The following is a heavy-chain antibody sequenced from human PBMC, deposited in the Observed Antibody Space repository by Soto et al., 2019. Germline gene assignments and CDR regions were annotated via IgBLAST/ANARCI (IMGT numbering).Heavy chain of an antibody. Sequence: QLQLQESGSGLVKPSQTLSITCAVSGGSISSGGYSWSWIRQPPGKGLEWIGYIYHSGSTYYNPSLKSRVTISVDRSKNQFSLKLSSVTAAVTAVHYCARGPPFGLWGQGTLVTVSS. J-gene: IGHJ4*02. CDR3: ARGPPFGL. CDR2: IYHSGST. CDR1: GGSISSGGYS. D-gene: IGHD3-16*01. V-gene: IGHV4-30-2*01.